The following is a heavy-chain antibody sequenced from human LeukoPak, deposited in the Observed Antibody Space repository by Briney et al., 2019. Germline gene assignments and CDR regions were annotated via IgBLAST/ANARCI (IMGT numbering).Heavy chain of an antibody. Sequence: SETLSLTCTVSGGSIINYYWTWIRQPPGKGLEWIGNIYYSGDTSYNPSLNSRVTISVDTSKNKFSLKLSSVTAADTAVYDCARDAGADRPFDYWRQGTMVSVSS. CDR2: IYYSGDT. CDR3: ARDAGADRPFDY. J-gene: IGHJ4*02. D-gene: IGHD6-6*01. CDR1: GGSIINYY. V-gene: IGHV4-59*01.